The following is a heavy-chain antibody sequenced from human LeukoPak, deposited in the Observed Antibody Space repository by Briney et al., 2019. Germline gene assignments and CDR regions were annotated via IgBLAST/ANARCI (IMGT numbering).Heavy chain of an antibody. J-gene: IGHJ6*03. CDR2: IFYSGST. CDR3: ARETSQKGAHYMDI. CDR1: VDSISSYC. V-gene: IGHV4-59*01. D-gene: IGHD3-16*01. Sequence: PEALSLTCTVPVDSISSYCWSWIREPPRKGLGCIGYIFYSGSTNYSPSLTSRVTISVDTSKNQFSLKLSSVTAADTAVYYCARETSQKGAHYMDIWGERDTVTISS.